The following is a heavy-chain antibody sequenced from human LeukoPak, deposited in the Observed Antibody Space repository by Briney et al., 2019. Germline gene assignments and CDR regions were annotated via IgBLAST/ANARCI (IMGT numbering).Heavy chain of an antibody. J-gene: IGHJ4*02. D-gene: IGHD7-27*01. V-gene: IGHV3-30*02. CDR2: IRYDGSNK. Sequence: GGSLRLSCAASGFTFSGYGMHWVRQAPGKGLEWVAFIRYDGSNKYYADSVKGRFTISRDNSKNTLYLQMNSLRAEDTAVYYCAKDRGLGLTGDEAGDYWGQGTLVTVSS. CDR3: AKDRGLGLTGDEAGDY. CDR1: GFTFSGYG.